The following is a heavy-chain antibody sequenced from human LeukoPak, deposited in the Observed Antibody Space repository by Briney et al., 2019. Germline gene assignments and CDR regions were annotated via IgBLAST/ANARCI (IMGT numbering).Heavy chain of an antibody. CDR3: SKSSGFHDY. Sequence: GGSLRLSCAASGFTFSSYAMTWVRQAPGKGLEWVSTITTTGGSTHYADSVKGRFTISRDNSKNTLYLQMNSLRAEDTAVYYCSKSSGFHDYWGQGTLVTVSS. CDR2: ITTTGGST. V-gene: IGHV3-23*01. D-gene: IGHD3-10*01. CDR1: GFTFSSYA. J-gene: IGHJ4*02.